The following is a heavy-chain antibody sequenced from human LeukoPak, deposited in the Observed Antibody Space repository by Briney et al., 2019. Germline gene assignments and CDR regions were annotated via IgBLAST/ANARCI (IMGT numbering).Heavy chain of an antibody. CDR3: ARNGPHYYDKSGYLDS. Sequence: SETLSLTCTVSGGSISSYHWGWIRQPPGKGLEWIGNIDYSRDTNYNPSLRSRVTILVDKSRNQFSLKLNSVTAADTAVYYCARNGPHYYDKSGYLDSWGQGTLVTVSS. CDR1: GGSISSYH. CDR2: IDYSRDT. J-gene: IGHJ4*02. V-gene: IGHV4-59*03. D-gene: IGHD3-22*01.